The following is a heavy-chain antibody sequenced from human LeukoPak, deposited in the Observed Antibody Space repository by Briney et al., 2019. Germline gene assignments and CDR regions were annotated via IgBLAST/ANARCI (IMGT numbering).Heavy chain of an antibody. CDR1: GFTFSSYS. V-gene: IGHV3-21*01. J-gene: IGHJ4*02. CDR2: ISIGGSNM. CDR3: ARDEKYSYGNPLDY. Sequence: GSLRLSCAASGFTFSSYSMNWVRQAPGKGLEWVSSISIGGSNMKYVDSVKGRFTISRDNANNSLFLQMNSLRAEDTAVYYCARDEKYSYGNPLDYWGQGTLVTVS. D-gene: IGHD5-18*01.